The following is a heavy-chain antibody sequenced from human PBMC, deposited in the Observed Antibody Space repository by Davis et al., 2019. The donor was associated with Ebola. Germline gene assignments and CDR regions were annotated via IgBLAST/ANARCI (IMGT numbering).Heavy chain of an antibody. Sequence: GESLKISCAASGFTFSGSAMHWVRQASGKGLEWVGRIRSKANSYATAYAASVKGRFTISRDDSKNTAYLQMNSLKTEDTAVYYCTRDREWELLSFGDYWGQGTLVTVSS. CDR3: TRDREWELLSFGDY. V-gene: IGHV3-73*01. J-gene: IGHJ4*02. CDR1: GFTFSGSA. CDR2: IRSKANSYAT. D-gene: IGHD1-26*01.